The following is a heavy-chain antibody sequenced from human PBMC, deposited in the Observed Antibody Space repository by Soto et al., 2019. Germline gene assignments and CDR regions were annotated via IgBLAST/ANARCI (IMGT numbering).Heavy chain of an antibody. CDR2: IIPIFGTA. CDR3: ARANCGGDCYSNDPAFDI. J-gene: IGHJ3*02. V-gene: IGHV1-69*01. D-gene: IGHD2-21*02. Sequence: QVQLVQSGAEVKKPGSSVKVSCKASGGTFSSYAISWVRQAPGQGLEWMGGIIPIFGTANYAQKFQGRVTITADESTSTAYMELSSLRSEDTAVYYCARANCGGDCYSNDPAFDIWGQGTMVTVSS. CDR1: GGTFSSYA.